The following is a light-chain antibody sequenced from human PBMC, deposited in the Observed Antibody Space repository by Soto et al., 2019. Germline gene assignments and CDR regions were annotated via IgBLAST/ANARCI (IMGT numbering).Light chain of an antibody. V-gene: IGLV1-47*01. CDR1: SSNIGRNY. J-gene: IGLJ1*01. Sequence: QSVLTQPPSASGTPGHRVTISCSGSSSNIGRNYVYWYQQLPGTAPKLLIYRNDQRPSGVPDRLSGSKSGTSASLAISGLRSEDEADYYCAAWDDSLSGLYVFGTGTKVTVL. CDR3: AAWDDSLSGLYV. CDR2: RND.